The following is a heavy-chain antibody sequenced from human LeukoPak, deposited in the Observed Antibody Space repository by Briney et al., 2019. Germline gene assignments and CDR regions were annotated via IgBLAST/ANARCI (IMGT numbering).Heavy chain of an antibody. CDR2: ISSSSSNI. V-gene: IGHV3-21*04. D-gene: IGHD2-15*01. CDR3: AKWGCSGGSCYPFDY. CDR1: GFTFSSYS. Sequence: PGGSLRLSCAASGFTFSSYSMNWVRQAPGKGLEWVSSISSSSSNIYYADSVKGRFTISRDNAKNSLYLQMNSLRAEDTAVYYCAKWGCSGGSCYPFDYWGQGTLVTVSS. J-gene: IGHJ4*02.